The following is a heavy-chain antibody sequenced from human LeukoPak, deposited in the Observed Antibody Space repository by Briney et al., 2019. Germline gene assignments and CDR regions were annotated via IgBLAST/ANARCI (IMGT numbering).Heavy chain of an antibody. D-gene: IGHD3-9*01. CDR3: ATSYDMLIGYFGS. CDR2: IYSGGST. V-gene: IGHV3-66*01. J-gene: IGHJ4*02. Sequence: LPGGSLRLSCAASGFTVSSNYMSWVRQAPGKGLEWVSIIYSGGSTYYADSVKGRFTISRDNAKNSLYLYMNSLRAEDTAVYYCATSYDMLIGYFGSWGQGTLVTVSS. CDR1: GFTVSSNY.